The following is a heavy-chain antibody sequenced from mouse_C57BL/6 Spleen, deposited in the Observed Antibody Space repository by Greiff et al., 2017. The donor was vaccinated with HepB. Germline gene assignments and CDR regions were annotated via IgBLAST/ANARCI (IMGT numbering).Heavy chain of an antibody. J-gene: IGHJ3*01. D-gene: IGHD1-1*01. Sequence: VQLQQSGPELVKPGASVKISCQASGYAFSSSWMNWVKQSPGKGLEWIGRIYPGDGDTNSNGKFKGKATLTADKSSSTGYMQLSSLTSEDSAVYFCARDTTGVGFASWGQGTLVTVAA. CDR1: GYAFSSSW. V-gene: IGHV1-82*01. CDR3: ARDTTGVGFAS. CDR2: IYPGDGDT.